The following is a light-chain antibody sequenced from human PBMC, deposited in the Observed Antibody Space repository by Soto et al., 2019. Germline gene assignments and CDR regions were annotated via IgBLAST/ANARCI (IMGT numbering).Light chain of an antibody. Sequence: DVVLTQSPLSLPVTLGQPASISCRSSQSLVYSDGNTYLSWFQQRPGQSPRRLIYEVSNRDSGVPDRFSGSGSGTDFTLKISRVEAEDVAIYYCMQGSHWPYTFGQGTKREIK. V-gene: IGKV2-30*01. J-gene: IGKJ2*01. CDR2: EVS. CDR1: QSLVYSDGNTY. CDR3: MQGSHWPYT.